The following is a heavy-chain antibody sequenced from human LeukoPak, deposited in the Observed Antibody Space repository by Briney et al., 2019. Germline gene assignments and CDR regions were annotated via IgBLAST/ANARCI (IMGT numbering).Heavy chain of an antibody. V-gene: IGHV4-59*08. Sequence: SETLSLTCTVSGGSISSYYWSWIRQPPGKGLEWIGYIYYSGSTNYNPSLKSRVTISVDTSKNQFSLKLSSVTAADTAVYYCARYSSSWLGLDYWGQGTLVTVSS. D-gene: IGHD6-13*01. CDR1: GGSISSYY. CDR2: IYYSGST. J-gene: IGHJ4*02. CDR3: ARYSSSWLGLDY.